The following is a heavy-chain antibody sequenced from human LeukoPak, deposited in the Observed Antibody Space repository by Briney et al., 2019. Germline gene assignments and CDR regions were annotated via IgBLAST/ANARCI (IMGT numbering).Heavy chain of an antibody. CDR3: ATGILAPAGALYYFDY. J-gene: IGHJ4*02. Sequence: PSQALSLTCAVSGGSISNGGHSWNWIRQPPGKGLEWIGYIFHSGSTYYNPSLKSRVTISVDRSKKQFSLRLTSVTAADTAVYYCATGILAPAGALYYFDYWGRGTLVTVSS. V-gene: IGHV4-30-2*01. D-gene: IGHD6-13*01. CDR2: IFHSGST. CDR1: GGSISNGGHS.